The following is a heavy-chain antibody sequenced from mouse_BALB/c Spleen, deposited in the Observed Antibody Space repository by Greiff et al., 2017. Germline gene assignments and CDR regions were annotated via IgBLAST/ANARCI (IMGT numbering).Heavy chain of an antibody. Sequence: DVHLVESGGGLVQPGGSRKLSCAASGFTFSSFGMHWVRQAPEKGLEWVAYISSGSSTIYYADTVKGRFTISRDNPKNTLFLQMTSLRSEDTAMYYCARSGLRYAMDYWGQGTSVTVSS. CDR2: ISSGSSTI. V-gene: IGHV5-17*02. CDR3: ARSGLRYAMDY. CDR1: GFTFSSFG. D-gene: IGHD1-1*01. J-gene: IGHJ4*01.